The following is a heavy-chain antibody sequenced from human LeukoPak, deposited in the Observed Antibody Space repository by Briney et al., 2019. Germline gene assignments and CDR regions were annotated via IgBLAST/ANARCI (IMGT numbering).Heavy chain of an antibody. Sequence: GGSLRLSCAASGFTFSSYAMHWVRQAPGKGLEWVAVISYDGSNKYYADSVKGRFTISRDNSKNTLYLQMDSLRAEDTAVYYCARGSSIAAFRQGPSFDYWGQGTLVTVSS. J-gene: IGHJ4*02. CDR3: ARGSSIAAFRQGPSFDY. D-gene: IGHD6-6*01. CDR1: GFTFSSYA. CDR2: ISYDGSNK. V-gene: IGHV3-30*04.